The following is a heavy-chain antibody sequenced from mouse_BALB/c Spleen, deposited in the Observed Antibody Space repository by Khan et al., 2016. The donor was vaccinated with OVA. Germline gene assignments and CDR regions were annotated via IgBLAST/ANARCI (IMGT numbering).Heavy chain of an antibody. CDR2: INPSTGYT. J-gene: IGHJ2*01. CDR3: ARRGLRWDVDD. D-gene: IGHD1-1*01. Sequence: VQLVESGAELAKPGASVKMSCKASGYPFLNYWILWVKQRPGQGLEWIGYINPSTGYTEYNQNFKDKATLTADKSSSTAYMQLSSLTSEDSAGYYCARRGLRWDVDDGGQGTTLTGSS. V-gene: IGHV1-7*01. CDR1: GYPFLNYW.